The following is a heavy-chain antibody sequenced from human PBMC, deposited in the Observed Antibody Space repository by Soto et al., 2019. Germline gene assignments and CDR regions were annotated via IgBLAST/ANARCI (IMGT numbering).Heavy chain of an antibody. J-gene: IGHJ4*02. CDR1: GFTFSSYG. Sequence: VQLVESGGGVVQPGRSLRLSCAASGFTFSSYGMHWVRQAPGKGLEWVAVISYDGSNKYYADSVKGRFTISRDNSKNTLYLQMNSLRAEDTAVYYCANDHSSGWSNWGQGTLVTVSS. V-gene: IGHV3-30*18. D-gene: IGHD6-19*01. CDR3: ANDHSSGWSN. CDR2: ISYDGSNK.